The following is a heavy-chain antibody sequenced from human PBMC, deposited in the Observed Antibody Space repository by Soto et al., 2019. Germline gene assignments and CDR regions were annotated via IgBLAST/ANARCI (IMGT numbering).Heavy chain of an antibody. J-gene: IGHJ4*02. Sequence: DLVESGGVVVQPGGSLRLSCAASGFTFDDHNMHWVRQASGKGLEWVSLISWDGETTYYADSVKGRFTISRDNSKNSLYLQMNALTTEGTALYYCASSQGDYWGQGTLVTVAS. V-gene: IGHV3-43*01. CDR2: ISWDGETT. CDR3: ASSQGDY. CDR1: GFTFDDHN.